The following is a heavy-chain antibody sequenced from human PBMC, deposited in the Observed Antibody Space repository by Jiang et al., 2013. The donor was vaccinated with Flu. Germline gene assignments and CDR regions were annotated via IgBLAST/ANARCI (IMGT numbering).Heavy chain of an antibody. CDR3: AGDRDIVVVPAAMRYYGMDV. V-gene: IGHV1-69*01. Sequence: QAPGQGLEWMGGIIPIFGTANYAQKFQGRVTITADESTSTAYMELSSLKSGDTAVYYCAGDRDIVVVPAAMRYYGMDVWGQGTTVTVSS. J-gene: IGHJ6*02. CDR2: IIPIFGTA. D-gene: IGHD2-2*01.